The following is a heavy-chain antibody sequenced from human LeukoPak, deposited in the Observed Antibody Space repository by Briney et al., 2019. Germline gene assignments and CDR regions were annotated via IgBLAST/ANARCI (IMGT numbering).Heavy chain of an antibody. D-gene: IGHD3-10*01. J-gene: IGHJ3*01. Sequence: GRSLRLSCAASGFTFSTYGIHWVRQALGKGLEWVAVISYDGSNQYYGDSVKGRFTISRDNSKNTLFLQMNSLRPEDTAVYYCTRGVRGRISLGTFDLWGQGTMVTVSS. CDR2: ISYDGSNQ. V-gene: IGHV3-30*03. CDR3: TRGVRGRISLGTFDL. CDR1: GFTFSTYG.